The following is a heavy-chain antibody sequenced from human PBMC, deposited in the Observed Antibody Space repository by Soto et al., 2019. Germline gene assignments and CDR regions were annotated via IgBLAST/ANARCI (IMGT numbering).Heavy chain of an antibody. CDR1: RDSVSSNSAA. V-gene: IGHV6-1*01. CDR2: TYYRSKWYN. Sequence: PSQTLSLTCAISRDSVSSNSAAWNWIRQSPSRGLEWLGRTYYRSKWYNDYAVSVKSRITINPDTSKNQFSLQLNSVTPEDTAVYYCARVFSVPAALSSYYYGMDVWGQGTTVTVSS. CDR3: ARVFSVPAALSSYYYGMDV. D-gene: IGHD2-2*01. J-gene: IGHJ6*02.